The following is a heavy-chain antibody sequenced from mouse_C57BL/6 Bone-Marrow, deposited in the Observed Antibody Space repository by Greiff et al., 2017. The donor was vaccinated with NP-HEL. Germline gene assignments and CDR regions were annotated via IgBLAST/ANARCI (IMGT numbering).Heavy chain of an antibody. D-gene: IGHD2-4*01. CDR2: INSDGGST. Sequence: EVQRVESGGGLVQPGESLKLSCESNEYEFPSYDMSWVRKTPEKRLELVAAINSDGGSTYYPDTMERRFIISRDNTKKTLYLQMSSLRSEDTALYYCARHGYDYDHWYFDVWGTGTTVTVSS. J-gene: IGHJ1*03. V-gene: IGHV5-2*01. CDR3: ARHGYDYDHWYFDV. CDR1: EYEFPSYD.